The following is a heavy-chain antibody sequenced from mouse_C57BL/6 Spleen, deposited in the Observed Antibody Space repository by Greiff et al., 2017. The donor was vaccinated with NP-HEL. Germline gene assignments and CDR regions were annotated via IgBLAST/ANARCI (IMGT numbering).Heavy chain of an antibody. V-gene: IGHV5-6*01. J-gene: IGHJ2*01. Sequence: EVQRVESGGDLVKPGGSLKLSCAASGFTFSSYGMSWVRQTPDKRLEWVATISSGGSYTYYPDSVKGRFTISRDNAKNTLYLQMSSLKSEDTAMYYCARQAYYSNTYYFDYWGQGTTLTVSS. CDR1: GFTFSSYG. D-gene: IGHD2-5*01. CDR3: ARQAYYSNTYYFDY. CDR2: ISSGGSYT.